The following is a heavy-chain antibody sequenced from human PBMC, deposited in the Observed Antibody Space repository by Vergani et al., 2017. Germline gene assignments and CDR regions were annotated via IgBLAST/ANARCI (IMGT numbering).Heavy chain of an antibody. V-gene: IGHV3-11*06. CDR2: ISSSSSYT. Sequence: QVQLVESGGGLVKPGGSLRLSCAASGFTFSDYYMSWIRQAPGKGREWVSYISSSSSYTNYVDSVKGRFTISRDNAKNTLFLQMNSLRAEDTAVYYCAGELALGAYLPYGMAVWGQGSTVTVSS. CDR3: AGELALGAYLPYGMAV. CDR1: GFTFSDYY. D-gene: IGHD1-26*01. J-gene: IGHJ6*02.